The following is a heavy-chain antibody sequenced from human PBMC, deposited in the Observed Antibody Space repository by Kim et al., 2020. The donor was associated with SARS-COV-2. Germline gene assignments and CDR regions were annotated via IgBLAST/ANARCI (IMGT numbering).Heavy chain of an antibody. Sequence: SETLSLTCTVSGYSISSGYYWGWIRQPPGKGLEWIGSIYHSGSTYYNPSLKSRVTISVDTSKNQFSLKLSSVTAADTAVYYCARGRGGWSYNWFDPWGQGTLVTVSS. CDR2: IYHSGST. D-gene: IGHD6-19*01. J-gene: IGHJ5*02. CDR1: GYSISSGYY. V-gene: IGHV4-38-2*02. CDR3: ARGRGGWSYNWFDP.